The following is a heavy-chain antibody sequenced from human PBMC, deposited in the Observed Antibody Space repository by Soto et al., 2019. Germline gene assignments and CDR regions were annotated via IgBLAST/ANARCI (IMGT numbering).Heavy chain of an antibody. CDR1: GFTFSSYG. J-gene: IGHJ4*02. D-gene: IGHD3-10*01. Sequence: QVQLVESGGGVVQPGRSLRLSCAASGFTFSSYGMHWVRQAPGKGLEWVAVISYDGSNKYYADSVKGRFTISRDNSKNTLYLQMNSLRAEDTAVYYCAKSEMVRGVIAPEYWGQGILVTVSS. CDR2: ISYDGSNK. V-gene: IGHV3-30*18. CDR3: AKSEMVRGVIAPEY.